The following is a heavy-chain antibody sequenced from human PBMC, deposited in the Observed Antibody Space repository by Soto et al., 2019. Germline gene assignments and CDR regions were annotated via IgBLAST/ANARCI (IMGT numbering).Heavy chain of an antibody. CDR2: ISGSGGST. D-gene: IGHD2-2*02. Sequence: EVQVLESGGGFVQPGGSLRLSCAASGFTFSSFAFSWVRQAPGKGLEWVSVISGSGGSTYYADSVKGRFTISRDNSRNTLYLQMNSLRAEDTAVYYCAKEKGVGLSPIDYWGQGTLVTVSS. V-gene: IGHV3-23*01. CDR1: GFTFSSFA. CDR3: AKEKGVGLSPIDY. J-gene: IGHJ4*02.